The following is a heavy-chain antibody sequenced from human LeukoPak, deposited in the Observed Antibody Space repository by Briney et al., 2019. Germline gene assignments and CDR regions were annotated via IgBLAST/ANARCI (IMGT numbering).Heavy chain of an antibody. Sequence: GGSLRLSCAASGFTSRTYSMNWVRQAPGKGLEWVSYISSSSTTINYADSVKGRFTISRDNAKDSLYLQMNSLRVEDTAVYYCARGVTSGWYTSVGYWGQGALVTVSS. CDR1: GFTSRTYS. V-gene: IGHV3-48*04. CDR3: ARGVTSGWYTSVGY. CDR2: ISSSSTTI. D-gene: IGHD6-19*01. J-gene: IGHJ4*02.